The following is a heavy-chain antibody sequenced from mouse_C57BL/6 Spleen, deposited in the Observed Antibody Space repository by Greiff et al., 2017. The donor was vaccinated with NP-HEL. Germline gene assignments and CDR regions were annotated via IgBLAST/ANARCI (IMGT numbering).Heavy chain of an antibody. CDR2: IYPSDSYT. V-gene: IGHV1-50*01. Sequence: QVQLQQSGAELARPGASVKLSCKASGYTFTSYGISWVKQRTGQGLEWIGEIYPSDSYTNYNQKFKGKATLTVDTSSSTAYMQLSSLTSEDAAVYYCARGRYFDVWGTGTTVTVSS. CDR3: ARGRYFDV. CDR1: GYTFTSYG. J-gene: IGHJ1*03.